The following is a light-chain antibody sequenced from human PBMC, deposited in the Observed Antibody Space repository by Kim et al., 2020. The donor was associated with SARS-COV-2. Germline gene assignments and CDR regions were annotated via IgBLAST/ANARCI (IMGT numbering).Light chain of an antibody. CDR3: QQYNTYPWT. Sequence: ASGGKIVPIPARARQSISSWLAWYQQKPGKPLNLLIYDASSLASGVPSRFSGTGSGTEFTLTISSLQPDDFATYYCQQYNTYPWTFGQGTKVDIK. CDR1: QSISSW. V-gene: IGKV1-5*01. J-gene: IGKJ1*01. CDR2: DAS.